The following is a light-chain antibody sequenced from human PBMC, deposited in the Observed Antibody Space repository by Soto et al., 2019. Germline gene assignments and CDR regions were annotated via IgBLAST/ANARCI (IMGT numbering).Light chain of an antibody. V-gene: IGLV9-49*01. CDR3: GADHGSGSNFFYV. CDR1: SGYSNYK. CDR2: VGTGGIVG. Sequence: QSVLTQPPSASASLGASVTLTCTLSSGYSNYKVDWYQQRPGKGPRFVMRVGTGGIVGSKGDGIPDRFSVLGSGLNRYLTIKNIQEEDESDYHCGADHGSGSNFFYVFGTGNKV. J-gene: IGLJ1*01.